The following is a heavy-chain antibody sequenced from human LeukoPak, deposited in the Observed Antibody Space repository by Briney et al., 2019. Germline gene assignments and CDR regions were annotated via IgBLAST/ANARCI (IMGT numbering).Heavy chain of an antibody. CDR2: INPSGGST. CDR3: ARDGVTTRGIYYYYGMDV. J-gene: IGHJ6*02. CDR1: GYTFTSYY. D-gene: IGHD4-17*01. Sequence: ASVKVSCKASGYTFTSYYMHWVRQAPGQGLEWMGIINPSGGSTSYAQKFQGRVTMTRDTSTSTVYMELSSLRSEDTAVYYCARDGVTTRGIYYYYGMDVWGQGTTVTVSS. V-gene: IGHV1-46*01.